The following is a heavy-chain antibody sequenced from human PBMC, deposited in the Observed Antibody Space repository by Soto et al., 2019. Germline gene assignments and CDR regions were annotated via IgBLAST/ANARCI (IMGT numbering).Heavy chain of an antibody. V-gene: IGHV3-23*01. CDR2: ISGSGDST. CDR1: GFTFRKNA. Sequence: GGSLRLSCAASGFTFRKNAMTWVRQAPGKGLEWVSGISGSGDSTHYAESVKGRFTISRDNSKNTLYLQMNSLRAEDTAVYYCAVRVDFLLSRIYWGQGTLVTVSS. CDR3: AVRVDFLLSRIY. D-gene: IGHD3-10*01. J-gene: IGHJ4*02.